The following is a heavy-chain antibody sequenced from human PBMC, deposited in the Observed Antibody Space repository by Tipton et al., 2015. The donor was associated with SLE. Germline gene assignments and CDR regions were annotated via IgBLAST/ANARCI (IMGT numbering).Heavy chain of an antibody. CDR3: ARARDRYYDTMGVADD. V-gene: IGHV3-23*01. D-gene: IGHD3-22*01. Sequence: SLRLSCAASGFTFSRSAMIWVRRAPGKGLEWVSAITGTGGITYYMDSVKGRFTISRDNSKNTMYMQMNSLRAEDAAVYYCARARDRYYDTMGVADDWGQGILVTVSS. CDR1: GFTFSRSA. J-gene: IGHJ4*02. CDR2: ITGTGGIT.